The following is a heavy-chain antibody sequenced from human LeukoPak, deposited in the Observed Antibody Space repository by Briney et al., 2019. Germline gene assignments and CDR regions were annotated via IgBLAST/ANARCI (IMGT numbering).Heavy chain of an antibody. CDR3: ARDPYGSGSYYGNFDY. D-gene: IGHD3-10*01. CDR1: GGSISSSSYY. V-gene: IGHV4-39*07. J-gene: IGHJ4*02. CDR2: IYYSGST. Sequence: SETLSLTCTVSGGSISSSSYYWGWIRQPPGKGLEWIGSIYYSGSTYYNPSLKSRVTISVDTSNNQFSLKLSSVTAADTAVYYCARDPYGSGSYYGNFDYWGQGTLVTVSS.